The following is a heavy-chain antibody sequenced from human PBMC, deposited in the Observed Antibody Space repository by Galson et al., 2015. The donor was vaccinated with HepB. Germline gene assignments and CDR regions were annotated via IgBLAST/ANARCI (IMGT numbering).Heavy chain of an antibody. D-gene: IGHD6-13*01. CDR2: IIPILGIA. V-gene: IGHV1-69*04. Sequence: SVKVSCKASGGTFSSYAISWVRQAPGQGLEWMGRIIPILGIANYAQKFQGRVTITADKSTSTAYMELSSLRSEDTAVYYCQLAYIAAAGTGAFDIWGQGTMVTVSS. CDR3: QLAYIAAAGTGAFDI. CDR1: GGTFSSYA. J-gene: IGHJ3*02.